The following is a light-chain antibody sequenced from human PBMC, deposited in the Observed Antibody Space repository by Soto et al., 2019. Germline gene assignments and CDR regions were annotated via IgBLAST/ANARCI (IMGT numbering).Light chain of an antibody. J-gene: IGLJ2*01. Sequence: QTVVTQEPSLTVSPGGTVTLTCASSTGAVTSGYYPNWFQQKPGQAPRSLIYSTSNKQSWTPARFSGSLLGGKAALTLSGVQPEDEAEYYCLLYYDGGQLVFGGGTKLTVL. CDR2: STS. CDR3: LLYYDGGQLV. CDR1: TGAVTSGYY. V-gene: IGLV7-43*01.